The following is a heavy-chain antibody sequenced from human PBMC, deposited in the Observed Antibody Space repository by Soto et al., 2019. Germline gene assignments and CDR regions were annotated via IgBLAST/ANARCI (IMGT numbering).Heavy chain of an antibody. V-gene: IGHV3-7*01. CDR1: GVTFSSYW. Sequence: PGGSLRLACAASGVTFSSYWMRCVGQAAGKGLEWVANINQGGSEKYYVDSVKGRFTISRDNAKNSLYLQMNSLRAEDAAVYYCARGKPYYDSSGYLNYWGQGTLVTVSS. CDR3: ARGKPYYDSSGYLNY. CDR2: INQGGSEK. J-gene: IGHJ4*02. D-gene: IGHD3-22*01.